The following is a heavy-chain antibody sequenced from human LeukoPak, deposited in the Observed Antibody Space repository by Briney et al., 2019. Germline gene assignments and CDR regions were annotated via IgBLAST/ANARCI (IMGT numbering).Heavy chain of an antibody. V-gene: IGHV4-34*01. CDR3: ARGQGAFDI. Sequence: SETLSLTCAVYGGSFSGYYWTWIRQPPGKGLEWIGEMNHSGSANYNPSLKSRVTISVDTSKNQCSLRLSSVNAADTAVYYCARGQGAFDIWGQGTMVTVSS. CDR1: GGSFSGYY. CDR2: MNHSGSA. J-gene: IGHJ3*02.